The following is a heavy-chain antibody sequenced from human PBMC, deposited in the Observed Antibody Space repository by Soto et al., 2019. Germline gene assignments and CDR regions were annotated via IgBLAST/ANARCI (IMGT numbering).Heavy chain of an antibody. V-gene: IGHV3-23*01. CDR2: ISGSGGST. CDR3: AKGVFRGSGGSCYNY. J-gene: IGHJ4*02. CDR1: GFTFSSYA. Sequence: GGSLRLSCAASGFTFSSYAMSWVRQAPGKGLEWVSAISGSGGSTYYADSVKGRFTISRDNSKNTLYLQMNSLRAEDTAVYYCAKGVFRGSGGSCYNYWGQGTLVTVSS. D-gene: IGHD2-15*01.